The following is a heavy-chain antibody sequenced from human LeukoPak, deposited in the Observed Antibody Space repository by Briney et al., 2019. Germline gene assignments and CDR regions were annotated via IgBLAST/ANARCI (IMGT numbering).Heavy chain of an antibody. D-gene: IGHD3-22*01. J-gene: IGHJ5*02. Sequence: PSETLSLTCTVSGGSISSYYWNWIRQPPGRGPEWIGYIYYTGSTNYNPSLKSRVTISVDTSKNQFSLKLSSVTAADTAVYYCARERSGYYDRSGPSTWGQGTLVTVSS. CDR2: IYYTGST. CDR1: GGSISSYY. V-gene: IGHV4-59*12. CDR3: ARERSGYYDRSGPST.